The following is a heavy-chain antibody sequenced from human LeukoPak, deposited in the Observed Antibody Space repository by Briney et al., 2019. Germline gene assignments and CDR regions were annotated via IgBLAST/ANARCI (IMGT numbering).Heavy chain of an antibody. CDR2: IYYSGST. V-gene: IGHV4-59*01. CDR3: ARERAVTTYYYFDY. J-gene: IGHJ4*02. Sequence: SETLSLTCTVSGGSISSYYWSWIRQPPGKGLEWIGNIYYSGSTNYNPSLKSRVTISVDTSKNQFSLKLSSVTAADTAVYYCARERAVTTYYYFDYWGQGTLVTVSS. CDR1: GGSISSYY. D-gene: IGHD4-17*01.